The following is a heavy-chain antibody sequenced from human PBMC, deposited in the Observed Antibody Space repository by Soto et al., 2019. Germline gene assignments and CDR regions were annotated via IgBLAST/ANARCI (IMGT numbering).Heavy chain of an antibody. V-gene: IGHV3-15*01. D-gene: IGHD3-22*01. CDR1: RFSISNAW. CDR2: IKSLTDGGAT. J-gene: IGHJ5*02. CDR3: TADLPDNWFDH. Sequence: PGGSLRLSCATSRFSISNAWMNWVRQAPGRGLEWVGRIKSLTDGGATDYAAPVKGRFTITRDDSKDTLYLHMNNLKTEDTAMYLCTADLPDNWFDHWGQGTLVTVSS.